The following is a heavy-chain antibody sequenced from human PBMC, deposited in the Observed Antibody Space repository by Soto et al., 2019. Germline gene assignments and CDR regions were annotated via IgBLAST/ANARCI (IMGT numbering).Heavy chain of an antibody. CDR3: ARDTLDWNFIYGMAV. CDR2: IYTSGNT. CDR1: GGSISNYY. D-gene: IGHD1-7*01. J-gene: IGHJ6*02. Sequence: PSETLSLTCTVSGGSISNYYWSWIRQPAGKGLEWIGRIYTSGNTNYNPSLKSRVTMSLDTSKNQFSLKLSSVTAADTAVYYCARDTLDWNFIYGMAVWGQGTTVTVS. V-gene: IGHV4-4*07.